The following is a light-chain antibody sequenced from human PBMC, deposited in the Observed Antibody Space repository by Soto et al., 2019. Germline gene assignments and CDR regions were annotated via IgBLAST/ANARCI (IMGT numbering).Light chain of an antibody. CDR2: EVN. V-gene: IGLV2-23*02. CDR3: WSYAGSTTFV. Sequence: QSALTQPASVSGSPGQASTISCTGTSSGVGRYNFVSWYQQHPGRAPKLMIYEVNKRPSEVSVRFSASKSGNTASLTISGLQDEDEAYYYCWSYAGSTTFVFGGGTKLTVL. J-gene: IGLJ3*02. CDR1: SSGVGRYNF.